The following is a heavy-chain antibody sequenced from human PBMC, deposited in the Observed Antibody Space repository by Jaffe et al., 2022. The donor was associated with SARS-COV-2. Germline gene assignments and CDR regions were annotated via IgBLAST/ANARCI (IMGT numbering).Heavy chain of an antibody. Sequence: EVQLVESGGGLVQPGGSLRLSCAASGFTFSSYAMSWVRQAPGKGLEWVSGFSASVGGTYYADSVKGRFTISRDNSKNTLYLQMNSLRAEDTAVYYCAKATQVASLFEYWGQGTLVTVSS. CDR2: FSASVGGT. D-gene: IGHD5-12*01. J-gene: IGHJ4*02. CDR1: GFTFSSYA. CDR3: AKATQVASLFEY. V-gene: IGHV3-23*04.